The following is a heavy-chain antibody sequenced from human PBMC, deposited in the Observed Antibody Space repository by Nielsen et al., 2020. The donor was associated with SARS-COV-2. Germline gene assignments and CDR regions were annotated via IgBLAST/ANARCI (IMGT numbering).Heavy chain of an antibody. D-gene: IGHD2-2*01. CDR2: IIPIFGTA. CDR1: GGTFSSYA. V-gene: IGHV1-69*06. J-gene: IGHJ5*02. Sequence: LVKVSCKASGGTFSSYAISWVRQAPGQGLEWMGGIIPIFGTANYAQKFQGRVTITADKSTSTAYMELSSLRSEDTAVYYCARAEVVPATHNWFDPWGQGTLVTVSS. CDR3: ARAEVVPATHNWFDP.